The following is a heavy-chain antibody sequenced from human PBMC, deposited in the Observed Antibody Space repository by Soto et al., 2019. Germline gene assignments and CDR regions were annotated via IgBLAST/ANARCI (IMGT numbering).Heavy chain of an antibody. V-gene: IGHV3-11*01. CDR3: ARGYGSGSYYNATFVWNYYYYMDV. D-gene: IGHD3-10*01. J-gene: IGHJ6*03. CDR1: GFTFSDYY. CDR2: ISSSGSTI. Sequence: GESLKISCAASGFTFSDYYMSWIRQAPGKGLEWVSYISSSGSTIYYADSVKGRFTISRDNAKNSLYLQMNSLRAEDTAVYYCARGYGSGSYYNATFVWNYYYYMDVWGKGTTVTVSS.